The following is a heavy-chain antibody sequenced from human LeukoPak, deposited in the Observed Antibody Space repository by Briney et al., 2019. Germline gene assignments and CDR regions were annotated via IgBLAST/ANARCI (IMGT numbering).Heavy chain of an antibody. J-gene: IGHJ4*02. CDR1: GGSFSGYY. CDR3: ARSLEQWPDY. D-gene: IGHD6-19*01. CDR2: INHSGST. Sequence: PSETLSLTCAVYGGSFSGYYWSWIRQPPGKGLEWIGEINHSGSTNYNPSLKSRVTISVDTSKNQFSLKLSSVTAADTAVYYCARSLEQWPDYWGQGTLVTVSS. V-gene: IGHV4-34*01.